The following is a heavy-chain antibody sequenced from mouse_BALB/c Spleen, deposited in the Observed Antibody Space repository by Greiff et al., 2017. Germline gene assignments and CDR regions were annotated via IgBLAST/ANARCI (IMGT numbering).Heavy chain of an antibody. V-gene: IGHV1S22*01. CDR2: IYPGSGST. CDR1: GYTFTSYW. CDR3: TRNWDEDY. J-gene: IGHJ2*01. Sequence: LQQPGSELVRPGASVKLSCKASGYTFTSYWMHWVKQRPGQGLEWIGNIYPGSGSTNYDEKFKSKATLTVDTSSSTAYMQLSSLTSEDSAVYYCTRNWDEDYWGQGTTLTVSS. D-gene: IGHD4-1*01.